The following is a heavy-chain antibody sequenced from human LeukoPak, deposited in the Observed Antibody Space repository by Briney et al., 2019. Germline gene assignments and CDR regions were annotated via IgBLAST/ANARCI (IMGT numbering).Heavy chain of an antibody. CDR3: ARDGGGDIVVVPAVDFDY. CDR2: TSDSGSTI. Sequence: SGGSLRLSCAASGFTFSSYEMNWVRQASGKGLEWVSYTSDSGSTIYYAESVKGRFTISRDNAKNSLYLQMNSLRAEDTAVYYCARDGGGDIVVVPAVDFDYWGQGTLVTVSS. CDR1: GFTFSSYE. V-gene: IGHV3-48*03. D-gene: IGHD2-2*01. J-gene: IGHJ4*02.